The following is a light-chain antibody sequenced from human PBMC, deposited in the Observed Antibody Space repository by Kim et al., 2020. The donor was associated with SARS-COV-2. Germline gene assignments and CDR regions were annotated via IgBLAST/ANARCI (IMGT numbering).Light chain of an antibody. J-gene: IGKJ4*01. CDR2: GAS. V-gene: IGKV3-20*01. CDR1: HSVSSSY. Sequence: EIVLTQSPVTVFLSTGDRASLSCRASHSVSSSYLAWYQQKPGQAPRLLIYGASSRATGIPDRFSGSGSRTDFTLTISRLEPEDVAVYYCQQYGSSPLTFGGGTKVDIK. CDR3: QQYGSSPLT.